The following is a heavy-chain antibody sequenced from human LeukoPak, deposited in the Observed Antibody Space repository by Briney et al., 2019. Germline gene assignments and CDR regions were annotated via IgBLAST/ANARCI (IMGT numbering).Heavy chain of an antibody. Sequence: PSGTLSLTCGVSGGSISGTNWRSWVRQPPGQGLEWIGEISLRGLTNYNPSLRSRLTMSLDESKNQVSLNLTSVTAADTAVYYCAREDPSGSYHWTFDYWGQGTLVTVSS. CDR3: AREDPSGSYHWTFDY. CDR2: ISLRGLT. J-gene: IGHJ4*02. D-gene: IGHD1-26*01. V-gene: IGHV4-4*02. CDR1: GGSISGTNW.